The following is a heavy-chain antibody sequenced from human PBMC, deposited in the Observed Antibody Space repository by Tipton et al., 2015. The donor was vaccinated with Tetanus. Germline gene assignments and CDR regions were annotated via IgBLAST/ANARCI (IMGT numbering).Heavy chain of an antibody. D-gene: IGHD3-3*01. Sequence: TLSLTCAVSGGSSSSFYWSWIRQPPGGGLEWIGEINQRGTTYNPSLKRRATISVDSSATQLSLSLTSVTAADTAVYFCAHARSRASYWSGPEVRLLGGGDFDSWGRGTLVTVSS. V-gene: IGHV4-34*01. CDR1: GGSSSSFY. CDR2: INQRGT. CDR3: AHARSRASYWSGPEVRLLGGGDFDS. J-gene: IGHJ4*02.